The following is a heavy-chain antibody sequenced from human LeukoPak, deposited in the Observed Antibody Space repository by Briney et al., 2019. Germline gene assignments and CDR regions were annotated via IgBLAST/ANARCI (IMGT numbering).Heavy chain of an antibody. Sequence: PGGSLILSCAASGFTFSSYWMHWVRQAPGKGLVWVSGINTDGTTTSYADSVKGRFTISRDNAKNTLYLQMNSLRADDTAMYYCATSRSFDYWGQGTLVTVSS. CDR1: GFTFSSYW. D-gene: IGHD3-16*01. J-gene: IGHJ4*02. CDR3: ATSRSFDY. CDR2: INTDGTTT. V-gene: IGHV3-74*01.